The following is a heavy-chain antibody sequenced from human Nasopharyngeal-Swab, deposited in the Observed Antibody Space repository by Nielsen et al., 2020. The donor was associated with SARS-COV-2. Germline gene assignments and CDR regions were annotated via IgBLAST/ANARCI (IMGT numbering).Heavy chain of an antibody. J-gene: IGHJ3*02. Sequence: ASVKVSCKASGYTFTSYGISWVRQAPGQGLEWMGWISAYNGNTNYAQKLQGRVTMTTDTSTSTAYVELRSLRSDDTAVYYCARDLTALNYDILTGYFSDAFDIWGQGTMVTVSS. CDR3: ARDLTALNYDILTGYFSDAFDI. V-gene: IGHV1-18*01. CDR2: ISAYNGNT. D-gene: IGHD3-9*01. CDR1: GYTFTSYG.